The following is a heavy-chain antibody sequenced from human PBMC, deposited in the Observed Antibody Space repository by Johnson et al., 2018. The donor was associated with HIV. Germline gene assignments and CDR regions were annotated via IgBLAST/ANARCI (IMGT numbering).Heavy chain of an antibody. J-gene: IGHJ3*01. CDR2: ISYDGSNK. D-gene: IGHD3-3*01. CDR3: TTDSPPLLRFSWGV. CDR1: GFTFSSYA. V-gene: IGHV3-30*04. Sequence: VQLVESGGGLVQPGGSLRLSCAASGFTFSSYAMHWVRQAPGKGLEWVAVISYDGSNKYYAAPVKGRFTISIDDSKNTLYLQMNSLKTEDTAVYYCTTDSPPLLRFSWGVWGQGTMVTVSS.